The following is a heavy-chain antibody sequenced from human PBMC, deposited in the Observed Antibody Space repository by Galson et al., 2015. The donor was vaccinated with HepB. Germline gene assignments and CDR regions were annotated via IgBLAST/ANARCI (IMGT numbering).Heavy chain of an antibody. CDR3: ARAPLSGGGYSSGWHAFDI. CDR1: GDSVSSNSAA. D-gene: IGHD6-19*01. J-gene: IGHJ3*02. CDR2: TYYRSKWYN. V-gene: IGHV6-1*01. Sequence: CAISGDSVSSNSAAWNWIRQSPSRGLEWLERTYYRSKWYNDYAVSVKSRITINPDTSKNQFSLQLNSVTPEDTAVYYCARAPLSGGGYSSGWHAFDIWGQGTMVTVSS.